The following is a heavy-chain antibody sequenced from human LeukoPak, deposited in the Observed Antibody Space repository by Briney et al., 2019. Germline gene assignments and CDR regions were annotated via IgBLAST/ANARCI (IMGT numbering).Heavy chain of an antibody. Sequence: SETLSLTCTVSGGSISSSNAYWGWIRQPPSQGLEWIGSIYYSKNTYYNPSLKSRVTISADTSKNQFSLTLGSVSATDTAVYYCVSPRGFSYGYFDYWGQGSLVTVSS. V-gene: IGHV4-39*01. CDR2: IYYSKNT. J-gene: IGHJ4*02. CDR3: VSPRGFSYGYFDY. CDR1: GGSISSSNAY. D-gene: IGHD5-18*01.